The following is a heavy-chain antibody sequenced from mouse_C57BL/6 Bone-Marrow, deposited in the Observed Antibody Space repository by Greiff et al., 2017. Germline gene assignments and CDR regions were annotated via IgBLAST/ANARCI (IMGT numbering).Heavy chain of an antibody. CDR1: GYTFTSYW. CDR3: ARDDYYGSSYYAMDY. J-gene: IGHJ4*01. Sequence: QVQLQQPGAELVKPGASVKLSCKASGYTFTSYWMQWVKQRPGQGLEWIGEIDPSDSYTNYNQKFKGKATLTVDTSSSTAYMQLSSLTSEDSAVYYCARDDYYGSSYYAMDYWGQGTSVTVSS. V-gene: IGHV1-50*01. CDR2: IDPSDSYT. D-gene: IGHD1-1*01.